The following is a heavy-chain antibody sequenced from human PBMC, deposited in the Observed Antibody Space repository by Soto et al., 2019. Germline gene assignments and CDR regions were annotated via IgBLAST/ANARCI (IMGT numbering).Heavy chain of an antibody. CDR3: ARWVVVVPAASYYYYGMDV. Sequence: PSETLSLTCAVYGGSFSGYYWSWIRQPPGKGLEWIGEINHSGSTNYNPSLKSRVTISVDTSKNQFSLKLSSVTAADTAVYYCARWVVVVPAASYYYYGMDVWGQGTTVTVSS. CDR2: INHSGST. D-gene: IGHD2-2*01. J-gene: IGHJ6*02. CDR1: GGSFSGYY. V-gene: IGHV4-34*01.